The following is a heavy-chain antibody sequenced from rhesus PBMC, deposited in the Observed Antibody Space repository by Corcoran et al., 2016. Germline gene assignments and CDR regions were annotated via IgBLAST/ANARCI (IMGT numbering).Heavy chain of an antibody. V-gene: IGHV4S18*01. J-gene: IGHJ4*01. D-gene: IGHD1-44*01. CDR2: IYGGSGST. CDR3: ARRVGTGLFDY. Sequence: QVQLQESGPGVVKPSETLSLTCAVSGGSTSRSNWWSVIRQPPGKGLGWIGYIYGGSGSTSYNPSLKSRVTISTDTSKNQFSLKLSSVTAADTAVYYCARRVGTGLFDYWGQGVLVTVSS. CDR1: GGSTSRSNW.